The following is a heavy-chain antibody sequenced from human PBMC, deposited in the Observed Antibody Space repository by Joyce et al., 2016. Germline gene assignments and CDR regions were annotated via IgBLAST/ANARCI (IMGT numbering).Heavy chain of an antibody. J-gene: IGHJ6*02. D-gene: IGHD3-16*01. Sequence: QLVESGGGVVKAGGSLRLSCEASGSTFSSSSMSWFRQAPGEGLGWGAAISATSYYIFHAETGRGRFSVSRDNAKKTLYLQMNSLRAEDSAVFYCARGGISYYYAMDVWGQGTTVTVSS. V-gene: IGHV3-21*01. CDR3: ARGGISYYYAMDV. CDR1: GSTFSSSS. CDR2: ISATSYYI.